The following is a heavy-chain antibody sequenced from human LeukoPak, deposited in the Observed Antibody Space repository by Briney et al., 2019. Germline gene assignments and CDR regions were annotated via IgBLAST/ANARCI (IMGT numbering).Heavy chain of an antibody. D-gene: IGHD6-13*01. J-gene: IGHJ4*02. CDR3: ARIGYTSSGFDY. Sequence: PGGSLRLSCAASGFTFTTYWMSWVRQAPGKGLEWVANLNQDGSQEYSMDSVKGRFTISRDNAKNSLYLQMNSLRAEDTAMYYCARIGYTSSGFDYWGQGTLVTVSS. CDR1: GFTFTTYW. V-gene: IGHV3-7*01. CDR2: LNQDGSQE.